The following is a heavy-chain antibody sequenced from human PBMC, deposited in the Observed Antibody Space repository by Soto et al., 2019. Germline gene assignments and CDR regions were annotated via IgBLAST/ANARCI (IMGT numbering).Heavy chain of an antibody. CDR2: ISGSGGST. CDR1: GFTFSRHT. CDR3: AKDDSGPVDY. D-gene: IGHD6-19*01. V-gene: IGHV3-23*01. Sequence: GGSLRLSCAASGFTFSRHTMNWVRQAPGKGLEWVSAISGSGGSTYYADSVKGRFTISRDNSKNTLFLQMNSLRAEDTAVYYCAKDDSGPVDYWGQGTLVTVSS. J-gene: IGHJ4*02.